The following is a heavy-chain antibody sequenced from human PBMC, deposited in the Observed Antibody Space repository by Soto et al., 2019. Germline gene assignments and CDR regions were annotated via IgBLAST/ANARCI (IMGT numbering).Heavy chain of an antibody. CDR1: GFTFSDYW. CDR2: INTDGSTT. CDR3: ARASMGTLEY. Sequence: EVPLVESGGGLIQPGGSLRLSCVVSGFTFSDYWMYWVRQASGKGLVWASRINTDGSTTNYEDSVKGRFTISRDNAKNTLDLQMNSLRAEDTAVYYCARASMGTLEYWGQGTLVTVSS. D-gene: IGHD7-27*01. J-gene: IGHJ4*02. V-gene: IGHV3-74*01.